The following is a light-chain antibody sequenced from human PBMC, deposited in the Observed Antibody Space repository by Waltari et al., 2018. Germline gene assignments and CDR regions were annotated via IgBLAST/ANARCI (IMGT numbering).Light chain of an antibody. CDR3: CSYAGSYTWV. V-gene: IGLV2-11*01. J-gene: IGLJ3*02. Sequence: QSALTQPRSVSGSPGQPVTISCTGTSSDVGCDNYVSGYQQHPGKAPKLMIYDVSKRPSGVPDRFSGSKSGNTASLTISGLQAEDEADYYCCSYAGSYTWVFGGGTKLTVL. CDR1: SSDVGCDNY. CDR2: DVS.